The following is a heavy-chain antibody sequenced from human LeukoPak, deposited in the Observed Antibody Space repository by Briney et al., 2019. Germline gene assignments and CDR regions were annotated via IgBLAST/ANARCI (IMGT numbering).Heavy chain of an antibody. V-gene: IGHV4-59*12. CDR2: IYYSGST. Sequence: SETLSLTCTVSGGSISSYYWSWIRQPPGKGLEWIGYIYYSGSTYYNPSLKSRVTILVDTSKNQFSLKLSSVTAADTAVYYCARDIRSSGYYSAFDIWGQGTMVTVSS. CDR1: GGSISSYY. CDR3: ARDIRSSGYYSAFDI. J-gene: IGHJ3*02. D-gene: IGHD3-22*01.